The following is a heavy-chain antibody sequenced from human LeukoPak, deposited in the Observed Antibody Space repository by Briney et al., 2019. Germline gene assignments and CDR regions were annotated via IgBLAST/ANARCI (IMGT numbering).Heavy chain of an antibody. CDR3: ARNRWLDF. D-gene: IGHD5-24*01. V-gene: IGHV4-59*01. CDR1: GASISYYY. J-gene: IGHJ4*02. CDR2: IYYTGST. Sequence: SETLSLTCTVSGASISYYYWSWIRQPPGRGLEWIGYIYYTGSTNYNPSLRSRVTMSVDTSKNQFSLKLTSVAAADTAVYYCARNRWLDFWGQGTLVTVSS.